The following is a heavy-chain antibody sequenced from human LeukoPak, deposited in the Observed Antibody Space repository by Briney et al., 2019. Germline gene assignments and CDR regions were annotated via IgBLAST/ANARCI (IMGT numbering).Heavy chain of an antibody. CDR3: VKGRGYYYHYGMDV. CDR2: MNSNGGTP. Sequence: PGGSLRLSCSASGFTFSPYAMNWVRQAPGKGLEYVSAMNSNGGTPYYADSVQGRFTISRDDSKNTLYLQMSSLRAEDTAVYYCVKGRGYYYHYGMDVWGRGTMVIVSS. J-gene: IGHJ6*04. V-gene: IGHV3-64D*06. CDR1: GFTFSPYA.